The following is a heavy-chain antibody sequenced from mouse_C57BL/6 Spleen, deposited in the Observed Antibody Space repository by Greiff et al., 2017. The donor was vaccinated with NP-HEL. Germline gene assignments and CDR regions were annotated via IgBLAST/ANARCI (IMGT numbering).Heavy chain of an antibody. Sequence: EVMLVESGEGLVKPGGSLKLSCAASGFTFSSYAMSWVRQTPEKRLEWVAYISSGGDYIYYADTVKGRFTISRDNARNTLYLQMSRLKSEDTAMYYCTRVGYYGSRDWYFDVWGTGTTVTVSS. CDR3: TRVGYYGSRDWYFDV. J-gene: IGHJ1*03. V-gene: IGHV5-9-1*02. CDR1: GFTFSSYA. CDR2: ISSGGDYI. D-gene: IGHD1-1*01.